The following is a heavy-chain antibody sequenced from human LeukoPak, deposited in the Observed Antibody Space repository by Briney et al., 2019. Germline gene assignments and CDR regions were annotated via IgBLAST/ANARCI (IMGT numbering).Heavy chain of an antibody. CDR1: GFTFSSYS. CDR2: ISSSSSYI. Sequence: GGSLRLSCAASGFTFSSYSMNWVRQAPGKGLEWVSSISSSSSYIYYADSVKGRFTISRDNSKNDLYLQMNSLRAEDTAVYYCARDGYYYGSGSYYKVDFDYWGQGTLVTVSS. V-gene: IGHV3-21*04. CDR3: ARDGYYYGSGSYYKVDFDY. J-gene: IGHJ4*02. D-gene: IGHD3-10*01.